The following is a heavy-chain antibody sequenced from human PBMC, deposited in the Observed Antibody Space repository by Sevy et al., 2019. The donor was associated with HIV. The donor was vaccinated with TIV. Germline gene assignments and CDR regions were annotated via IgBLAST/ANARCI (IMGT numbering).Heavy chain of an antibody. CDR3: AREVGGFNWRPYYFDS. D-gene: IGHD3-3*01. V-gene: IGHV3-7*01. J-gene: IGHJ4*02. CDR2: IKQDQSEK. CDR1: GFIFTDYW. Sequence: GESLKISCETSGFIFTDYWMSWVRQIPGKGLEWVATIKQDQSEKYYVDSVKGRFAISRDSAKKSVSLQMNGLRAEDTAPYFCAREVGGFNWRPYYFDSWGQGTLVTVSS.